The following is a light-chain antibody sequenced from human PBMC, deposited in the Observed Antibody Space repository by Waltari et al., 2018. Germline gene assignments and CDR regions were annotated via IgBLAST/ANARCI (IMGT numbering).Light chain of an antibody. J-gene: IGKJ4*01. CDR2: DAS. Sequence: EIVLTQSPATLSLSPGERATLSCRASQSVGNYLAWYRQKPGQAPRLLIFDASNRATGIPARLSGSGSGTDFTLTISSLEPEDFAVYYCQQRSNWSPALTFGGGTRVEIK. CDR1: QSVGNY. CDR3: QQRSNWSPALT. V-gene: IGKV3-11*01.